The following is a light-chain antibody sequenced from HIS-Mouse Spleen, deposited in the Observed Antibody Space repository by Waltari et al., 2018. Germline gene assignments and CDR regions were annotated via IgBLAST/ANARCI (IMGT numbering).Light chain of an antibody. CDR3: SSYTSSSTV. CDR1: SSDVGSYNR. Sequence: QSALTQPPSVSGSPGQSVTISCTGTSSDVGSYNRVSWYQQPPGTAPKLMIYEVSNRPSGVPGRVCGSKSGNTASLTISGLQAEDEADYYCSSYTSSSTVFGTGTKVTVL. CDR2: EVS. V-gene: IGLV2-18*02. J-gene: IGLJ1*01.